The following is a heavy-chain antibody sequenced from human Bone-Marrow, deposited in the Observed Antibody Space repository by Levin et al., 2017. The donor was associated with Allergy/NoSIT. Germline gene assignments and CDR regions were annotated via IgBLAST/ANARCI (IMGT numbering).Heavy chain of an antibody. CDR3: ATLGWGSSWFED. CDR1: GYSFTRHW. D-gene: IGHD2-21*01. V-gene: IGHV5-51*01. Sequence: RGESLKISCKGSGYSFTRHWIGWVRQKPGKGLEWMGIIYPGDSDVRYSPSFQGQVTMSADKSIAIAYLQWNSLKASDTALYYCATLGWGSSWFEDWGQGTLVTVSS. CDR2: IYPGDSDV. J-gene: IGHJ5*02.